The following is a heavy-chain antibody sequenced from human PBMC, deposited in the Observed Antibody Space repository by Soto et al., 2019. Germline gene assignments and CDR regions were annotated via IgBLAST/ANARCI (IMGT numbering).Heavy chain of an antibody. CDR2: IIPIFGTV. D-gene: IGHD6-25*01. J-gene: IGHJ6*02. V-gene: IGHV1-69*12. Sequence: QVQLLQSGAEVKKPGSSVRVSCEASGGTFRTYAISWVRQAPGQGLEWMGEIIPIFGTVNYAQRFQGRVTITADESTTTVYMDLRSLRSEYTAVYYCAKGAAAGTPTSYYYYGMDVWGQGTTVTVSS. CDR1: GGTFRTYA. CDR3: AKGAAAGTPTSYYYYGMDV.